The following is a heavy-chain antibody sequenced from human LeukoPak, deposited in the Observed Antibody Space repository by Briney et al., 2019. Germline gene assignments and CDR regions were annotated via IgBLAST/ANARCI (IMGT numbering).Heavy chain of an antibody. J-gene: IGHJ4*02. CDR3: ARDQVLLWFGELWGGYYFDY. V-gene: IGHV3-7*01. CDR1: GFSFSRYW. CDR2: IKQDGSEK. D-gene: IGHD3-10*01. Sequence: GGSLRLSCAASGFSFSRYWMSWVRQAPGKGLEWVANIKQDGSEKYYVDSVKGRFTISRDNAKNSLYLQMNSLRAEDTAVYYCARDQVLLWFGELWGGYYFDYWGQGTLVTVSS.